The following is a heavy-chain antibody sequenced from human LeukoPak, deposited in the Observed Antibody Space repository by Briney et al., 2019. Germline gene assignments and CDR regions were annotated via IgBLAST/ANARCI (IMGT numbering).Heavy chain of an antibody. J-gene: IGHJ3*01. Sequence: SVKVSCKASGVIFSSYAITWVRQAPGQGLEWMGGIIPMFGTPNYAQKFQGRVTITADESTNTAYMELSSLTYEDTAMYYCARDGDTAMVSFFWGQGTKVTVSS. V-gene: IGHV1-69*13. CDR2: IIPMFGTP. CDR3: ARDGDTAMVSFF. D-gene: IGHD5-18*01. CDR1: GVIFSSYA.